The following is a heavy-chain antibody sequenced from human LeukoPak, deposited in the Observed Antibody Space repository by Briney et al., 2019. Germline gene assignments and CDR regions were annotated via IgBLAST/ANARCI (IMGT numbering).Heavy chain of an antibody. D-gene: IGHD3-16*01. CDR2: ISTNGDST. CDR1: GFTFSSYG. Sequence: LAGGSLRLSCAASGFTFSSYGMHWVRQAPGKGLEFVSTISTNGDSTYYAKSVKGRFTISRDNSKNTLYLQMGSLRAEDMAVYYCARGILNYGLTGFDYWGQGTLVTVSS. J-gene: IGHJ4*02. V-gene: IGHV3-64*01. CDR3: ARGILNYGLTGFDY.